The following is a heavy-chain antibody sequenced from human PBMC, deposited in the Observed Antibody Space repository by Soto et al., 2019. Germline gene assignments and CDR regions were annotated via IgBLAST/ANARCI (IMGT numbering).Heavy chain of an antibody. CDR3: TRCGIYYYYYYGMDV. V-gene: IGHV3-49*03. Sequence: GGSLRLSCTASGFTFGDYAMSWFRQAPGKGLEWVGFIRSKAYGGTTEYAASVKGRFTISRDDSKSIAYLQMNSLKTEDTAVYYCTRCGIYYYYYYGMDVWGQGTTVTVSS. CDR1: GFTFGDYA. D-gene: IGHD2-21*01. CDR2: IRSKAYGGTT. J-gene: IGHJ6*02.